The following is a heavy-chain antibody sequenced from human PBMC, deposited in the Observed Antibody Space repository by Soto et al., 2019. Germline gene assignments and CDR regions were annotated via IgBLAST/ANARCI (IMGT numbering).Heavy chain of an antibody. J-gene: IGHJ6*02. CDR2: ISYDGSNK. Sequence: GGSLRLSCAASGFTFSSYPMHWVRQAPGKGLEWVAVISYDGSNKYYADSVKGRFTISRDNSKNTLYLQMNSLRAEDTAVYYSARDRPGASPLWDYYSYGMDIWGQGNTVTVS. CDR3: ARDRPGASPLWDYYSYGMDI. V-gene: IGHV3-30-3*01. CDR1: GFTFSSYP. D-gene: IGHD1-26*01.